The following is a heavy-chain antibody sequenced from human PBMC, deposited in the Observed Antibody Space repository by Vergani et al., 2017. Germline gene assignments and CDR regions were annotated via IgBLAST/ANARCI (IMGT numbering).Heavy chain of an antibody. CDR3: ARAGYCSSTSCYTDYYYGMDV. V-gene: IGHV1-69*12. Sequence: QVQLVQSGAEVKKPGSSVKVSCKASGGTFSSYAISWVRQAPGQGLEWMGGIIPIFGTANYAQKFQGRVTITAEESTSTAYMELSSLRSEDTAVYYCARAGYCSSTSCYTDYYYGMDVWGQGTTVTVSS. J-gene: IGHJ6*02. CDR1: GGTFSSYA. D-gene: IGHD2-2*02. CDR2: IIPIFGTA.